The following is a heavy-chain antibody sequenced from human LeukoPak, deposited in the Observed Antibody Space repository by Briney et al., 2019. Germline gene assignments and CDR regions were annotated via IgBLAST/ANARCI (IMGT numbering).Heavy chain of an antibody. CDR2: INPSGGST. V-gene: IGHV1-46*01. CDR3: ARDPAEMTTVTTYFDY. CDR1: GYTFTSYY. Sequence: ASVKVSCKASGYTFTSYYMHWVRQAPGQGPEWMGIINPSGGSTTYAQKFQGRVTMTRDTSTSTVYMELSSLRSEDTAEYYCARDPAEMTTVTTYFDYWGQGTLVTVSS. D-gene: IGHD4-11*01. J-gene: IGHJ4*02.